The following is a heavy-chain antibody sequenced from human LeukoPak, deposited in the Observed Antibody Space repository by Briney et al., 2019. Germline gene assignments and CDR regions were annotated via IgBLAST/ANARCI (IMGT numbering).Heavy chain of an antibody. D-gene: IGHD3-9*01. CDR2: NSAYNGNT. J-gene: IGHJ4*02. V-gene: IGHV1-18*01. CDR1: GYTFTSYG. CDR3: ARERFYDILTGFDY. Sequence: GASVKVSCKASGYTFTSYGISWVRQAPGQGLEWTGWNSAYNGNTNYAQKLQGRVTMTTDTSTSTAYMELRSLRSDDTAVYYCARERFYDILTGFDYWGQGTLVTVSS.